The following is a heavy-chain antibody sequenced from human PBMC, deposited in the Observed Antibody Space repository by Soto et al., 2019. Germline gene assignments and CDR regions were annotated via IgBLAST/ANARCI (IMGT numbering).Heavy chain of an antibody. D-gene: IGHD3-16*01. CDR3: ARGHEGDGGWGMDV. CDR2: IFHSGTT. J-gene: IGHJ6*02. V-gene: IGHV4-4*02. CDR1: GGSISRRNW. Sequence: QVQLQESGPGLVKPSGTLSLTCAVSGGSISRRNWWSWVRQSPGKGLEWIGEIFHSGTTNYNPSLKSRLTISVDKSKNQFSLNLSSVTAADTAVYYCARGHEGDGGWGMDVWGQGTTVTVSS.